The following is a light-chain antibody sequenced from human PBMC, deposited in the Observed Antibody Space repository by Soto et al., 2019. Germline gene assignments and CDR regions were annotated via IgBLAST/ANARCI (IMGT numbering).Light chain of an antibody. CDR2: GNS. J-gene: IGLJ1*01. CDR3: QSYDTSLYGYV. V-gene: IGLV1-40*01. Sequence: QSVLTQPPSVSGAPGQRVTISCTGSSSNIGAGYDVHWYQQLPGTAPKLLIYGNSNRPSGVPDRFSGSKSGTSASLAITGLQAEDDAAYYCQSYDTSLYGYVFGTGTKVTVL. CDR1: SSNIGAGYD.